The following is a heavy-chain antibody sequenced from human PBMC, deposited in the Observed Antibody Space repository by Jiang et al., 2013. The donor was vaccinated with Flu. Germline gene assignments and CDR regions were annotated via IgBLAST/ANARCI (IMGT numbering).Heavy chain of an antibody. D-gene: IGHD3-16*02. Sequence: EWVSSISSSSSYIYYADSVKGRFTISRDNAKNSLYLQMNSLRAEDTAVYYCARENHDYVWGSYRQAHLVDYWDQGTLVTVSS. CDR3: ARENHDYVWGSYRQAHLVDY. CDR2: ISSSSSYI. V-gene: IGHV3-21*01. J-gene: IGHJ4*02.